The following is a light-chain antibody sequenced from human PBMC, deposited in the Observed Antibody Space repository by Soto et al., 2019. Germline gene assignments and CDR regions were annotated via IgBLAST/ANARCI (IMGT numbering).Light chain of an antibody. J-gene: IGKJ5*01. CDR2: GAX. CDR1: QSVSSY. Sequence: DIVLTQSPATLSLSPGERATLSCRARQSVSSYLAWYQQKPGQAPRLLIHGAXNRATGIPDRFSGSGSETDFARTIRSLEPEDFPVYYCQQRSSWPITFGQGTRLEIK. CDR3: QQRSSWPIT. V-gene: IGKV3-11*01.